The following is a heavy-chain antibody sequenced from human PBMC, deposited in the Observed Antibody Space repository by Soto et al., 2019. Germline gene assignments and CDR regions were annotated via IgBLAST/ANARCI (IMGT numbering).Heavy chain of an antibody. V-gene: IGHV2-5*01. J-gene: IGHJ4*02. Sequence: GSGPTLVNPTQTLTLTCTFSGFSLSTSGVGVGWIRQPPGKALEWLALIYWNDDKRYSPSLKSRLTITKDTSKNQVVLTMTNMDPVDTATYYCAHRSGIAAAGRPVQYYFDYWGQGTLVTVSS. CDR3: AHRSGIAAAGRPVQYYFDY. D-gene: IGHD6-13*01. CDR2: IYWNDDK. CDR1: GFSLSTSGVG.